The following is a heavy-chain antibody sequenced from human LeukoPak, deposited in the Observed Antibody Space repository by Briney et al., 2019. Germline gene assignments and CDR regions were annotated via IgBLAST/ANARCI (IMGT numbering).Heavy chain of an antibody. Sequence: SETLSLTCTVSGGSISSYYWSWIRQPPGKGLEWIGYIYYSGSTNYNPSLKSRVTISVDTSKNQFSLKLSSVTAVDTAVYYCAREGSSSSFTDAFDIWGQGTMVTVSS. CDR2: IYYSGST. D-gene: IGHD6-13*01. J-gene: IGHJ3*02. V-gene: IGHV4-59*01. CDR3: AREGSSSSFTDAFDI. CDR1: GGSISSYY.